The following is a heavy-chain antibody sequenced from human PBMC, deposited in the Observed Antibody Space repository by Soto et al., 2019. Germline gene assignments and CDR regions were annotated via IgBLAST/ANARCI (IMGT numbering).Heavy chain of an antibody. CDR3: TTVMWIADSIAASGH. Sequence: GGSLRLSCAASGFTFSNAWMNWVRQAPGKGLEWVGRIKSKTDGGTTDYAAPVKGRFTISRDDSKNTLYLQMNSLKTEDTAVYYCTTVMWIADSIAASGHRGQGTLVTVSS. V-gene: IGHV3-15*07. D-gene: IGHD6-6*01. CDR2: IKSKTDGGTT. CDR1: GFTFSNAW. J-gene: IGHJ4*02.